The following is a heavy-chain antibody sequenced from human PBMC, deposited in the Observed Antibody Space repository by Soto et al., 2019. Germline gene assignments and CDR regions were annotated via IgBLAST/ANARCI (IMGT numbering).Heavy chain of an antibody. CDR3: AKPTIFGVVILLLYFDY. D-gene: IGHD3-3*01. Sequence: EVQLLESGGGLVQPGGSLRLSCAASGFTFSSYAMSWVRQAPGKGLEWVSAISDSGGSTYYADSVKGRFTISRDNSKNTLYLQMNSLRAEDTAVYYCAKPTIFGVVILLLYFDYWGQGTLVTVSS. J-gene: IGHJ4*02. CDR2: ISDSGGST. V-gene: IGHV3-23*01. CDR1: GFTFSSYA.